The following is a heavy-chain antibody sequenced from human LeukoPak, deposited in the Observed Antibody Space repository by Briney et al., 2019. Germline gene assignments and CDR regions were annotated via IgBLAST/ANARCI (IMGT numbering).Heavy chain of an antibody. CDR3: ARRGQSDY. V-gene: IGHV3-7*01. Sequence: PGGSLRLSCAASGFTFSSYSMNWVRQAPGKGLEWVANIKQDGSQKNYVDSVKGRFTISRDNAKNSLYLQMNSLRVEDTAVYYCARRGQSDYWGQGTLVTVSS. CDR2: IKQDGSQK. J-gene: IGHJ4*02. CDR1: GFTFSSYS. D-gene: IGHD3-10*01.